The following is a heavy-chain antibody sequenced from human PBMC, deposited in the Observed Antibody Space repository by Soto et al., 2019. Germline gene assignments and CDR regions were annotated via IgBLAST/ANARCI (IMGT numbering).Heavy chain of an antibody. Sequence: GSGPTLVNPTQPLTLTCSFSGFSLSTSGVGVGWIRQSPGKAPEWLALIYWSGDEHYRPSLKSRLSIIKDPSRNHVVLIMTDVGPGDAATYYCARGIATLPVFAFDIWGQGTMVTVSS. V-gene: IGHV2-5*01. J-gene: IGHJ3*02. CDR1: GFSLSTSGVG. CDR3: ARGIATLPVFAFDI. CDR2: IYWSGDE. D-gene: IGHD6-6*01.